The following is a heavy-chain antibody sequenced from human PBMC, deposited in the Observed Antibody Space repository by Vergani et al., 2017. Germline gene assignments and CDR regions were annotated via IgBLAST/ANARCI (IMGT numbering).Heavy chain of an antibody. CDR2: ISGSGGST. Sequence: EVQLLESGGGLVQPGGSLRLSCAASGFIFSSYAMSWVRQAPGKGLEWVSAISGSGGSTYYADSVKGRFTISRDNSKNTLSLKMNSLRAEDTAVYYCAKGVLGYCSGGSCYSSDYWGQGTLVTVSS. V-gene: IGHV3-23*01. CDR3: AKGVLGYCSGGSCYSSDY. D-gene: IGHD2-15*01. CDR1: GFIFSSYA. J-gene: IGHJ4*02.